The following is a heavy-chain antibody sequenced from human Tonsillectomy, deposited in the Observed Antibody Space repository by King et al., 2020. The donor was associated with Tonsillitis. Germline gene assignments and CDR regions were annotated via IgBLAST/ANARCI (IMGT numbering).Heavy chain of an antibody. D-gene: IGHD3-22*01. CDR2: IGGSGYST. CDR1: GFSFSNYA. V-gene: IGHV3-23*04. Sequence: EVQLVESGGGLVQPGGSLRLSCAASGFSFSNYAMTWVRHAPGKGLECVSGIGGSGYSTYYADSVKGRFTISRDNSKNTLHLQMHSLRAEDTAVYYCAKAHYYDTSGYYYVIPSYYYGMDVWGQGTTVTVSS. J-gene: IGHJ6*02. CDR3: AKAHYYDTSGYYYVIPSYYYGMDV.